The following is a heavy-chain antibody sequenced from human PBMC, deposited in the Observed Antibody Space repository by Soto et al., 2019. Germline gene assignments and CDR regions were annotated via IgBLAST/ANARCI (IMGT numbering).Heavy chain of an antibody. CDR3: ARDYYSSGWYGNY. D-gene: IGHD6-19*01. CDR1: GGTFSSYT. CDR2: IIPILGIA. V-gene: IGHV1-69*04. J-gene: IGHJ4*02. Sequence: SVKVSCKASGGTFSSYTISWVRQAPGQGLEWMGRIIPILGIANYAQKFQGRVTITADKSTSTAYMELSSLRSEDTAVYYCARDYYSSGWYGNYWGQGTLVTVSS.